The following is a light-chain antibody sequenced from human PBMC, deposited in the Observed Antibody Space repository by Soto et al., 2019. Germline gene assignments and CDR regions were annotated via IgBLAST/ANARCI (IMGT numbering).Light chain of an antibody. CDR2: GNS. CDR3: QSYDSSLSVS. CDR1: SSNIGAGYD. Sequence: QSVLTQPPSVSGAPGQRVTISCTGSSSNIGAGYDVHWYQQLPGTAPKLLIYGNSNRPSGVPDRFSGSKSGTSASLAITGLQAEDEADYYCQSYDSSLSVSFGTGTKVIVL. J-gene: IGLJ1*01. V-gene: IGLV1-40*01.